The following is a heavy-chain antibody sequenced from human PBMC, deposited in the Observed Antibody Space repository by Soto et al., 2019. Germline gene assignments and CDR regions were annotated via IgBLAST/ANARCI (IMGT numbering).Heavy chain of an antibody. V-gene: IGHV3-23*01. D-gene: IGHD5-18*01. J-gene: IGHJ4*02. CDR2: VNGNGGST. Sequence: DVQLLEAGGGLVQPGGSLRLSCAASGFTFSAYDMNWVRQAPGKGLEWVSVVNGNGGSTYYADSVKGRFTISRDDSKNTLYLQMNSLRAEDTAVYYCRAYSYGQGVDYWGQGTLVTVSS. CDR3: RAYSYGQGVDY. CDR1: GFTFSAYD.